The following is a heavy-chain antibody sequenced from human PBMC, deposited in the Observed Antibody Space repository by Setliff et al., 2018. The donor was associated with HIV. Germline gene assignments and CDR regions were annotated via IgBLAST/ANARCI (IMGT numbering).Heavy chain of an antibody. D-gene: IGHD3-10*01. CDR1: NGSFSGYY. V-gene: IGHV4-34*01. J-gene: IGHJ4*02. CDR3: AREKEKLWFGELSHGDFDY. Sequence: SETLSLTCAVYNGSFSGYYWTWIRQPPGKGLEWIGEINHSGISNFNPSLKSRVTIPIDTPKNQFSLKLSSVTAADTAVYYCAREKEKLWFGELSHGDFDYWGQGTLVTVSS. CDR2: INHSGIS.